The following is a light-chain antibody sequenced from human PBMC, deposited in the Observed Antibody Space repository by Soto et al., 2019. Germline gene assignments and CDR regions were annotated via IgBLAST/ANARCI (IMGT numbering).Light chain of an antibody. CDR2: GAS. CDR1: QSVKSTS. V-gene: IGKV3-20*01. CDR3: QQYNDWPPFT. J-gene: IGKJ5*01. Sequence: VLTQSPGTLSLSPGERATLSCRASQSVKSTSLVWYQQKPAQAPRLLIYGASSRATGIPGRFSGGGSGTDFTLTISRLEPEDFAVYYCQQYNDWPPFTFGQGTRLEIK.